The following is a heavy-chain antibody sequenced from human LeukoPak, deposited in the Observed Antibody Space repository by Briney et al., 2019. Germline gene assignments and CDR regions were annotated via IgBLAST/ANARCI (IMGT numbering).Heavy chain of an antibody. CDR1: GGSMNSYY. D-gene: IGHD3-10*02. CDR3: ARDSRYHCSGSYWDV. J-gene: IGHJ6*02. V-gene: IGHV4-59*01. Sequence: SETLSLTCSVSGGSMNSYYWTWIRQPPGKGLEWIGHFYYRGSTNYNPSLKSRVTISVDTSKNQFSLKMSSVTAADTAVYYCARDSRYHCSGSYWDVWGQGTTVTVSS. CDR2: FYYRGST.